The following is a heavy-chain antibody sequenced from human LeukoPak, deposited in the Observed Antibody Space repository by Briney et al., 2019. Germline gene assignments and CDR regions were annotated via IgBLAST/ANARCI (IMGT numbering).Heavy chain of an antibody. CDR2: IFGGRGT. Sequence: PGGSLRLSCAASGFTVSTNYMSWVRQAPGKGLGWVSVIFGGRGTSYADSVEGRFTVSRDNSKNTLYLQMNSLRAEDTAVYYCASLRGMDVWGQGTTVTVSS. J-gene: IGHJ6*02. CDR1: GFTVSTNY. CDR3: ASLRGMDV. V-gene: IGHV3-66*01.